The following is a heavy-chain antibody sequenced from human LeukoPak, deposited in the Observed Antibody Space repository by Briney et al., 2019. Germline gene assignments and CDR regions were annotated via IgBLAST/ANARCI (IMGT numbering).Heavy chain of an antibody. CDR2: ISGSGGST. D-gene: IGHD3-10*01. CDR3: AKDLLLWFSQFDY. CDR1: GFTFSSYA. V-gene: IGHV3-23*01. Sequence: AGGSLRLSCAASGFTFSSYAMSWVRQAPGKGLEWVSAISGSGGSTYYADSVKGRFTISRDNSKNTLYLQMNSRRAEDTAVYYCAKDLLLWFSQFDYWGQGTLVTVSS. J-gene: IGHJ4*02.